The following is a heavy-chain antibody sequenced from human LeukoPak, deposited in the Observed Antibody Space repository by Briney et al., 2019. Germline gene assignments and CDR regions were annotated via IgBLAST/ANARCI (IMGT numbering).Heavy chain of an antibody. J-gene: IGHJ4*02. CDR1: GFTFSSHA. CDR3: VKDYQVGNSPAFGDY. CDR2: LIENGATT. D-gene: IGHD1-26*01. V-gene: IGHV3-23*01. Sequence: GGSLRLSCAASGFTFSSHAMSWVRRAPGKGLEWVSGLIENGATTYYADSVKGRFTVSRDNSRNTMYLQMNSLRVEDTAVYYCVKDYQVGNSPAFGDYWGQGTLVTISS.